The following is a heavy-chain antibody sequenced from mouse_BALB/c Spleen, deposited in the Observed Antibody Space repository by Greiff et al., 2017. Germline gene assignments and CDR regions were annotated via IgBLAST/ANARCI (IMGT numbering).Heavy chain of an antibody. CDR1: GYSITSGYY. CDR2: ISYDGSN. J-gene: IGHJ4*01. Sequence: ESGPGLVKPSQSLSLTCSVTGYSITSGYYWNWIRQFPGNKLEWMGYISYDGSNNYNPSLKNRISITRDTSKNQFFLKLNSVTTEDTATYYCARHGNYVNAMDYWGQGTSVTVSS. D-gene: IGHD2-1*01. CDR3: ARHGNYVNAMDY. V-gene: IGHV3-6*02.